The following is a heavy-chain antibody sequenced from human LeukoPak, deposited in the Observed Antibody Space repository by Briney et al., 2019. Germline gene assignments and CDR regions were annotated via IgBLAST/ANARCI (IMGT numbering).Heavy chain of an antibody. D-gene: IGHD6-19*01. CDR1: GFTFSAFG. CDR3: AKDLSSGWYYFDY. V-gene: IGHV3-30*18. CDR2: ISYDGSNT. Sequence: GGSLRLSCAASGFTFSAFGMHWVRQALGKGLEWVAVISYDGSNTYYVDSVKGRFTISRDNSENTLYLQMNSLRPEDTAVYYCAKDLSSGWYYFDYWGQGTLVTVSS. J-gene: IGHJ4*02.